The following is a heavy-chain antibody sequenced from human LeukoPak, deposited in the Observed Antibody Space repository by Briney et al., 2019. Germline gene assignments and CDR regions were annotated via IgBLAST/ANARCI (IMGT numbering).Heavy chain of an antibody. J-gene: IGHJ4*02. CDR3: ARMVVVAAALDY. D-gene: IGHD2-15*01. CDR1: GYTFTGYY. V-gene: IGHV1-2*02. Sequence: ASVKVSCKASGYTFTGYYMHWVRQAPGQGLEWMGWINPNSGGTNYARKFQGRVTMTRDTSISTAYMELSRLRSDDTAVYYCARMVVVAAALDYWGQGTLVTVSS. CDR2: INPNSGGT.